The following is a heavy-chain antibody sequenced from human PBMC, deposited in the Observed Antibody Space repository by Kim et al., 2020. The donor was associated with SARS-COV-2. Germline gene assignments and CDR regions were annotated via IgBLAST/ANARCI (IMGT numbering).Heavy chain of an antibody. CDR1: GFSVRNNY. V-gene: IGHV3-53*01. CDR3: AREEGGYAMD. Sequence: GGSLILSCEVLGFSVRNNYMTWVRQAPGKALEWVSTITTGGYTYSADSVKGRFTVSRDSSQNTLYLQMDRLRGEDTAVYYCAREEGGYAMDWGHGALVTV. D-gene: IGHD5-12*01. CDR2: ITTGGYT. J-gene: IGHJ4*01.